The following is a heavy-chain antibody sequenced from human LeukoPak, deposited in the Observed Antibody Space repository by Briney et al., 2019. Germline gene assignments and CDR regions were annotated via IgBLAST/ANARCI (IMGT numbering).Heavy chain of an antibody. V-gene: IGHV4-4*02. CDR1: GGPISSTNW. J-gene: IGHJ6*03. CDR2: IYHSGST. Sequence: PSETLSLTCVVSGGPISSTNWWSWVRQPPGKGLQWIGEIYHSGSTNYNSSLKSRVTISVDTSKNQFSLKLSSVTAADTAVYYCARVYGDFYYYYYYMDVWGKGTTVTVSS. D-gene: IGHD4-17*01. CDR3: ARVYGDFYYYYYYMDV.